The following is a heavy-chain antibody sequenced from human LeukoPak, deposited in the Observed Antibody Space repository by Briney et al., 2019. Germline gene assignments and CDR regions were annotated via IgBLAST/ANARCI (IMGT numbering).Heavy chain of an antibody. J-gene: IGHJ4*02. Sequence: PSGTLSLTCTVSGGSISSYYWSWIRQPPGKGLEWIGYIYYSGSTNYNPSLKSRVTISVDTSKNQFSLKLSSVTAADTAVYYCASLSYCSSTSCYVGYFDYWGQGTLVTVSS. CDR1: GGSISSYY. CDR2: IYYSGST. V-gene: IGHV4-59*08. D-gene: IGHD2-2*01. CDR3: ASLSYCSSTSCYVGYFDY.